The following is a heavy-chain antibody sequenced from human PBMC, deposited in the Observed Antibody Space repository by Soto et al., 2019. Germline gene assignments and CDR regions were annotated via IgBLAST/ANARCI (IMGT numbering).Heavy chain of an antibody. CDR2: IVPLFGTP. Sequence: SVKVSCKASGGTFSRYALSWVRQAPGQGPEWMGGIVPLFGTPNYAQKFQGRVTITADESTSTAYMELSSLTSEDMAVYYCARGVYYDSRGYYFFFWGQGTLVTVSS. J-gene: IGHJ4*02. CDR3: ARGVYYDSRGYYFFF. D-gene: IGHD3-22*01. CDR1: GGTFSRYA. V-gene: IGHV1-69*13.